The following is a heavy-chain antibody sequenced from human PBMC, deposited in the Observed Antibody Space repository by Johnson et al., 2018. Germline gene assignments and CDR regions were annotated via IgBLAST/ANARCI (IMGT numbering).Heavy chain of an antibody. CDR1: GYSFTSYW. J-gene: IGHJ6*02. CDR3: ARHLYASSSFYYYNAMDV. D-gene: IGHD2/OR15-2a*01. CDR2: IYPGDSDT. V-gene: IGHV5-51*01. Sequence: VQLVQSGAEVKKPGESLKISCKGSGYSFTSYWIGWVRQMPGKGLEWMGIIYPGDSDTRYSPSFQGQVTISADKSISTAYLQWSSLKASDPAMYYCARHLYASSSFYYYNAMDVWGQGTTVTVSS.